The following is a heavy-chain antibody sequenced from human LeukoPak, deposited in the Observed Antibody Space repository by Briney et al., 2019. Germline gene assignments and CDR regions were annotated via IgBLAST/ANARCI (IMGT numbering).Heavy chain of an antibody. CDR1: GFTFSSYS. J-gene: IGHJ4*02. V-gene: IGHV3-48*04. D-gene: IGHD3-22*01. CDR2: ISSSSSTI. Sequence: SGGSLRLSCAASGFTFSSYSINWVRQAPGKGLEWVSYISSSSSTIYYADSVKGRSTISRDNAKNTLYLQMNSLRVEDTAVYYCARHYSSGYYYTPFDYWGQGTLVTVSS. CDR3: ARHYSSGYYYTPFDY.